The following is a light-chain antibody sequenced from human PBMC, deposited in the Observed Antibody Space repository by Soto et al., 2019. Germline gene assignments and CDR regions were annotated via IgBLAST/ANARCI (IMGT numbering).Light chain of an antibody. CDR1: QSVLYSSNNKNH. J-gene: IGKJ1*01. V-gene: IGKV4-1*01. CDR2: WAS. CDR3: QQYYSTPLT. Sequence: DIVMTQSPDSLAVSLGERATINCKSSQSVLYSSNNKNHLAWYQQKPGQPPKLLIYWASTRESGVPDRFSGSGSGTDSTLTISSLQAEDVAVYYCQQYYSTPLTFGQGTKVEIK.